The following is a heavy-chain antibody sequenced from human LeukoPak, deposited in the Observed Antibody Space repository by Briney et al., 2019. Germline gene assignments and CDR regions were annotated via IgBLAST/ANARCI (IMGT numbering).Heavy chain of an antibody. D-gene: IGHD1-1*01. CDR3: ARDLSTTGLVPHYYYYMDV. CDR2: IIPIFGTA. CDR1: GGTFSSYA. V-gene: IGHV1-69*13. Sequence: ASVKVSCKASGGTFSSYAISWVRQAPGQGLEWMGGIIPIFGTASYAQRFQGRVTITADESTSTAYMELSSLRSEDAAVYYCARDLSTTGLVPHYYYYMDVWGKGTTVTVSS. J-gene: IGHJ6*03.